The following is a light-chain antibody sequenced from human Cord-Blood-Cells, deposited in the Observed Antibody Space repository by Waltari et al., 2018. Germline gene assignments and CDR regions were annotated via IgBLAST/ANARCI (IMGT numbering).Light chain of an antibody. CDR1: QSISSY. CDR2: AAS. V-gene: IGKV1-39*01. CDR3: QQSYSTPHT. Sequence: DIQMTKSPSSLSASVGDRVTITCRASQSISSYLNWYQQKPGKAPKRLIYAASSLQSGIPSRFSGSGSGTDFTLTISSLQPEDFATYYCQQSYSTPHTFGGGTKVEIK. J-gene: IGKJ4*01.